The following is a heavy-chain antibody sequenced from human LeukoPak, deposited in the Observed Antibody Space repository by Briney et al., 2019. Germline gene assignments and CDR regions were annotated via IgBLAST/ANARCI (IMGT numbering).Heavy chain of an antibody. V-gene: IGHV3-74*01. CDR2: ITSDGSST. Sequence: PGGSLRLSCAASGFTFSSTWMNRVRQGPGKGLEWVSRITSDGSSTIYADSVKGRFTISRDNAKSTAYLQMNSLRAEDTAVYFCARDRYYIFDYWGQGAPVTVSS. J-gene: IGHJ4*02. D-gene: IGHD3-10*01. CDR1: GFTFSSTW. CDR3: ARDRYYIFDY.